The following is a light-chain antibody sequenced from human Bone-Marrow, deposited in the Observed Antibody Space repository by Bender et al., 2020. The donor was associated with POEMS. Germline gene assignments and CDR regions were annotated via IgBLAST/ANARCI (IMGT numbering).Light chain of an antibody. CDR1: NSDIGSYNL. CDR3: QSFDSSLGGHAV. CDR2: DVS. Sequence: QSALTQPASVSASPGQPITISCSGTNSDIGSYNLVSWYQQHPGKAPKLMIYDVSNRPSGVSNRFSGSKSGNTASLTISGLQAEDEADYFCQSFDSSLGGHAVFGGGTRLTVL. J-gene: IGLJ2*01. V-gene: IGLV2-14*02.